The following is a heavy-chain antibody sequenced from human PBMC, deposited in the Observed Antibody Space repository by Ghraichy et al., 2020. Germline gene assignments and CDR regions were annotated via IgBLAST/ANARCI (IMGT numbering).Heavy chain of an antibody. CDR2: IYYSGST. J-gene: IGHJ3*02. CDR1: GGSISSGGYY. Sequence: SETLSLTCTVSGGSISSGGYYWSWIRQHPGKGLEWIGYIYYSGSTYYNPSLKSRVTISVETSKNQFSLKLSSVTAADTAVDYCARDRGLKRYDYVWGSYRSERDAFDIWGQGTMVTVSS. CDR3: ARDRGLKRYDYVWGSYRSERDAFDI. D-gene: IGHD3-16*02. V-gene: IGHV4-31*03.